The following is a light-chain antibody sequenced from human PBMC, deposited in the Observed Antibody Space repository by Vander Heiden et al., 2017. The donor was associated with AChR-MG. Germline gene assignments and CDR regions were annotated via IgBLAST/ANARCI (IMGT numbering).Light chain of an antibody. CDR3: HVGEGTDDWV. CDR1: NLGGKS. Sequence: SYVLTQPPSVSVAPGKTATIACEGNNLGGKSVHWYQQKPGQAPKPVVYDDSDRTAGRPYRFSGSNAANTATLTITTVEAGDEADYYCHVGEGTDDWVFGGGTKVTVL. J-gene: IGLJ3*02. V-gene: IGLV3-21*03. CDR2: DDS.